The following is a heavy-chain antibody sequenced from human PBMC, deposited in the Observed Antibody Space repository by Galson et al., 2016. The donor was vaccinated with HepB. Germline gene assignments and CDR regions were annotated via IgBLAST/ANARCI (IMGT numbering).Heavy chain of an antibody. CDR1: GFIFSSYA. CDR2: FGDGGGI. J-gene: IGHJ3*02. D-gene: IGHD2-15*01. Sequence: SLRLSCAASGFIFSSYAMTWVRQAPGKGPEWVSTFGDGGGIYYADSVKGRFTISRDNSKNTLYLQMNTLRAEDTAVYYCARGTFCSGDSCYSPAFDMWGQGTMVTVSS. V-gene: IGHV3-23*01. CDR3: ARGTFCSGDSCYSPAFDM.